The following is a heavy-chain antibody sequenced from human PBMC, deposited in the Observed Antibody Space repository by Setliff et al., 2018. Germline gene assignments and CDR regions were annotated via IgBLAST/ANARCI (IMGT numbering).Heavy chain of an antibody. CDR3: ARLRAPYSRSWNGWFDP. D-gene: IGHD6-13*01. J-gene: IGHJ5*02. Sequence: PGGSLRLSCAASRFTFSSYSMSWVRQAPGKGLEWVSYISGGGSIMYYADSVKGRFTISRDNAKTSLYLQMNSLRADDTAVYYCARLRAPYSRSWNGWFDPWGQGTLVTVSS. CDR2: ISGGGSIM. CDR1: RFTFSSYS. V-gene: IGHV3-48*01.